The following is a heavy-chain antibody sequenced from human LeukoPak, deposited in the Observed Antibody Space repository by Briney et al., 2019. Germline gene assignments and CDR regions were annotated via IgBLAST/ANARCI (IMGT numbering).Heavy chain of an antibody. Sequence: APVKVSCKASDYTFTNYGISWVRQAPGQGLEWMGWISAYNGDTNYAQKFQGRLTLTTDTSTSTAYMELRSLRSDDTAIYYCARASAQWSDYWGKGTLVTVSS. V-gene: IGHV1-18*01. CDR3: ARASAQWSDY. CDR1: DYTFTNYG. CDR2: ISAYNGDT. D-gene: IGHD2-15*01. J-gene: IGHJ4*02.